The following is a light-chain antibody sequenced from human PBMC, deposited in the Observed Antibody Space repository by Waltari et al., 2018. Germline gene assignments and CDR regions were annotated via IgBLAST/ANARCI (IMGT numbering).Light chain of an antibody. J-gene: IGKJ5*01. CDR2: EAS. CDR1: QSVFSN. V-gene: IGKV3-15*01. CDR3: QQYNRWPPIT. Sequence: EIVMTHSPATQSVSPGERATLPCRASQSVFSNVAWYQQKPGQAPRLLMYEASIRATGISAKFRGSGSGTEFTLTISSVQSEDFAVYYCQQYNRWPPITFGQGTRLEIK.